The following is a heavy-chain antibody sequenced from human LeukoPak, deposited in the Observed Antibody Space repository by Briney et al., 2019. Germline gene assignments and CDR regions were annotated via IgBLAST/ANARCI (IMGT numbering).Heavy chain of an antibody. D-gene: IGHD1-26*01. Sequence: GGSLRLSCAAPGFTFSSYAMSWVRQAPGKGLEWVSAISGSGGSTYYADSVKGRFAISRDNSKNTLYLQMNSLRAEDTAVYYCALRVGATRFLDYWGQGTLVTVSS. CDR3: ALRVGATRFLDY. V-gene: IGHV3-23*01. CDR1: GFTFSSYA. CDR2: ISGSGGST. J-gene: IGHJ4*02.